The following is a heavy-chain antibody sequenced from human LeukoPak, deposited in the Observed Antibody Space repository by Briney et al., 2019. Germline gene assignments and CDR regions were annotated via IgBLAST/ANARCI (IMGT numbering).Heavy chain of an antibody. D-gene: IGHD2-2*01. J-gene: IGHJ6*03. CDR2: IIPIFGTA. CDR1: GGTFSSYA. CDR3: TTGRYQMLSLYYYYYYMDV. V-gene: IGHV1-69*06. Sequence: SVKVSCKASGGTFSSYAISWVRQAPGQGLEWMGGIIPIFGTANYAQKFQGRVTITADKSTSTAYMELSSLRSEDTAVYYCTTGRYQMLSLYYYYYYMDVWGKGTTVTVSS.